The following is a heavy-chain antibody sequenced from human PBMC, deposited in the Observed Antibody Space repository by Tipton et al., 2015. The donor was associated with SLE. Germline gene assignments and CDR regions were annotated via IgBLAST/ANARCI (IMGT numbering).Heavy chain of an antibody. Sequence: TLSLTCSVSGGAISSSGYYWGWIRQPPSKELEWIGNAYYTGSTYYSPSLRSRVTISVDTSKNQFSLKVTSVTATDTAVYYCARGDNTGGSWGQGTLVTVSS. D-gene: IGHD1-14*01. CDR2: AYYTGST. CDR3: ARGDNTGGS. V-gene: IGHV4-39*01. CDR1: GGAISSSGYY. J-gene: IGHJ5*02.